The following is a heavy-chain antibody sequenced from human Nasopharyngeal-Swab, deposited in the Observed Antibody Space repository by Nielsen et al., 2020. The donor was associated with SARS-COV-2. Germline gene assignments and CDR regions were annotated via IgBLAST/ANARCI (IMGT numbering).Heavy chain of an antibody. CDR2: ISSSSSYI. D-gene: IGHD3-3*01. Sequence: GGSLRLSCAASGFTFSNYNFNWVRQAPGKGLEWVSSISSSSSYIYYADSVKGRFTISRDNAKNSLYLQMNSLRAEDTAVYYCARDGLDYDFWSAYFMDVWGQGTPVTVSS. J-gene: IGHJ6*02. CDR3: ARDGLDYDFWSAYFMDV. V-gene: IGHV3-21*01. CDR1: GFTFSNYN.